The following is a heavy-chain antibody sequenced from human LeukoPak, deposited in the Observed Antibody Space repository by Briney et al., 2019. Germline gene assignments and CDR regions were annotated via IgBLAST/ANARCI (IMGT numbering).Heavy chain of an antibody. J-gene: IGHJ4*02. CDR2: ISGSGGST. D-gene: IGHD3-22*01. CDR3: AKGLAYYYDSSGYYYDLDY. Sequence: GGSLRLSCAASGFTFSSYAMSWVHQAPGKGLEWVSAISGSGGSTYYADSVKGRFTISRDNSKNTLYLQMNSLRAEDTAVYYCAKGLAYYYDSSGYYYDLDYWGQGTLVTVSS. CDR1: GFTFSSYA. V-gene: IGHV3-23*01.